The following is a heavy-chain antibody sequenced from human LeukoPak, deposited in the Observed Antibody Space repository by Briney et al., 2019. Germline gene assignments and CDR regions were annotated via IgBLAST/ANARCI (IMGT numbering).Heavy chain of an antibody. V-gene: IGHV4-4*02. CDR2: IYHSGST. D-gene: IGHD3-10*01. CDR1: GGSISSSNW. J-gene: IGHJ5*02. CDR3: AVRGAARTLNWFDP. Sequence: SETLSLTCAASGGSISSSNWWSWVRQPPGKGLEWIGEIYHSGSTNYNPSLKSRVTISVDKSKNQFSLKLSSVTAADTAVYYCAVRGAARTLNWFDPWGQGTLVTVSS.